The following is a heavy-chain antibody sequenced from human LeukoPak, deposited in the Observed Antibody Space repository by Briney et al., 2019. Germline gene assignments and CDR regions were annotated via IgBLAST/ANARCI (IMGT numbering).Heavy chain of an antibody. CDR1: GFTFSSYS. CDR3: ASGGGIYSYYFDY. CDR2: ISSSSSYI. Sequence: PGGSLRLSCAASGFTFSSYSMNWVRQAPGKGLEWVSSISSSSSYIYYADSVKGRFTISRDNAKNSLYLQMNSLRAEDTAVYYCASGGGIYSYYFDYWGQGTLVTVSS. J-gene: IGHJ4*02. D-gene: IGHD1-26*01. V-gene: IGHV3-21*01.